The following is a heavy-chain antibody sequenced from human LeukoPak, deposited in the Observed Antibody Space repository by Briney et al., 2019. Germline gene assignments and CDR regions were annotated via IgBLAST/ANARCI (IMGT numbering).Heavy chain of an antibody. CDR1: GDSVSSNSGA. Sequence: SQTLSLTCAISGDSVSSNSGAWNWIRQSPSGGLEWLGRTYYRSKWYNDYALSVKSRITINPDTSKNQFSLQLNSVTPEDTAVYYCARQPNLHRTFFDYWGQGTLVTVSS. J-gene: IGHJ4*02. V-gene: IGHV6-1*01. CDR3: ARQPNLHRTFFDY. CDR2: TYYRSKWYN.